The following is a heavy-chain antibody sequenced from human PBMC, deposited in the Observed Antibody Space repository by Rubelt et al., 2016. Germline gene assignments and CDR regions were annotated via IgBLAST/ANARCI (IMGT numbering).Heavy chain of an antibody. CDR2: LNTYNDKT. CDR1: GYTFTTYG. V-gene: IGHV1-18*01. J-gene: IGHJ3*02. Sequence: QVHLVQSAIEVKKPGASVKISCKTSGYTFTTYGIIWVRRAPVQGLEWMGWLNTYNDKTNYPQKFQGRVSMTTDSSTNTAYMELRSLRSDDTAVYYCARGSWFRGAFDIWGQGTMVTVSS. D-gene: IGHD6-13*01. CDR3: ARGSWFRGAFDI.